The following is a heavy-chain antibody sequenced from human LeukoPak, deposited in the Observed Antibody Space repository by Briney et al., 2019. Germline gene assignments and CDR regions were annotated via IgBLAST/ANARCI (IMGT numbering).Heavy chain of an antibody. J-gene: IGHJ4*02. CDR1: GVSMSDYY. CDR2: IYTSGST. D-gene: IGHD2-21*02. Sequence: SETLSLTCTVSGVSMSDYYWSWIRQPAGKGLEWIGRIYTSGSTNYNPSLKSRVTISVDTSKNQFSLKLSSVTAADTAVYYCARAPPRDGFYFDYWGQGTLVTVSS. CDR3: ARAPPRDGFYFDY. V-gene: IGHV4-4*07.